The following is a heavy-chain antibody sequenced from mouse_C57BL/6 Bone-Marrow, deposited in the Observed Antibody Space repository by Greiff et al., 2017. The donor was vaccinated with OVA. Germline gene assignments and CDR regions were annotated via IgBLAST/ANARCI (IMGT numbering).Heavy chain of an antibody. Sequence: DVMLVESGEGLVKPGGSLKLSCAASGFTFSSYAMSWVRQTPEKRLEWVAYISSGGDYIYYADTVKGRFTISRDNARNTLYLQMSSLKSEDTAMCYCTRDGYYAMDYWGQGTSVTVSS. CDR2: ISSGGDYI. CDR1: GFTFSSYA. V-gene: IGHV5-9-1*02. D-gene: IGHD2-3*01. J-gene: IGHJ4*01. CDR3: TRDGYYAMDY.